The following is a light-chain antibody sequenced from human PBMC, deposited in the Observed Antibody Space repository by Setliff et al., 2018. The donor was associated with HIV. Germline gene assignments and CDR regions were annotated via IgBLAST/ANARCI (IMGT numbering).Light chain of an antibody. CDR2: GVN. Sequence: QSALTQPASVSGSPGQSITISCTGTSSDVGTYNYVSWYQQHPGKAPKLMIYGVNNRPSGVSNRFSGSKSGNTASLTISGLQAEDEADYYCCSYTSSTPLYVFGTGTKV. V-gene: IGLV2-14*03. CDR3: CSYTSSTPLYV. J-gene: IGLJ1*01. CDR1: SSDVGTYNY.